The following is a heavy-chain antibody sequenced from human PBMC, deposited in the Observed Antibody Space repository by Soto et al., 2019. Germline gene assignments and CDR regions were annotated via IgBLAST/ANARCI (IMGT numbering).Heavy chain of an antibody. Sequence: SGPTLVNPTEVHRLTGTVSGFSLSNARMGVSWIRQPPGKALEWLAHIFSNDEKSYSTSLKSGLTISKDTSKSQVVLTMTNMDPVDTATYYCARIPVSVTTSLPYYYYSGMDVWGQGTTVTVSS. D-gene: IGHD4-17*01. CDR3: ARIPVSVTTSLPYYYYSGMDV. CDR2: IFSNDEK. J-gene: IGHJ6*02. CDR1: GFSLSNARMG. V-gene: IGHV2-26*01.